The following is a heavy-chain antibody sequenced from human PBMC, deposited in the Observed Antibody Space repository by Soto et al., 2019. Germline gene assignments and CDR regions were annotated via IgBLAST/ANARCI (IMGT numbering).Heavy chain of an antibody. V-gene: IGHV4-4*07. CDR3: ARDDFGSAGMDV. Sequence: QVQLQESGPGLVKPSETLSLTCTVSGDSFSNYYWSWIRQPAGKGLEWIGRIYPSGTTNYNPSLKSRLTMSRDTSKNQFSLSLRSVTAADTAVYCCARDDFGSAGMDVWGQGTTVTVSS. J-gene: IGHJ6*02. CDR1: GDSFSNYY. CDR2: IYPSGTT. D-gene: IGHD3-10*01.